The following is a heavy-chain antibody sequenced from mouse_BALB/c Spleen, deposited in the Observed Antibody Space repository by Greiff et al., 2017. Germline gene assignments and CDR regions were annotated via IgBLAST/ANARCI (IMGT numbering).Heavy chain of an antibody. V-gene: IGHV1-63*02. CDR3: ARVPIYDGFYYAMDY. D-gene: IGHD2-3*01. CDR2: IYPGGGST. J-gene: IGHJ4*01. Sequence: VQLQQSGAELVRPGTSVKISCKASGYTFTNYWLGWVKQRPGHGLEWIGDIYPGGGSTNYNEKFKGKATLTADTTSSTAYMQLSSLTSEDSAVYFCARVPIYDGFYYAMDYWGQGTSVTVSS. CDR1: GYTFTNYW.